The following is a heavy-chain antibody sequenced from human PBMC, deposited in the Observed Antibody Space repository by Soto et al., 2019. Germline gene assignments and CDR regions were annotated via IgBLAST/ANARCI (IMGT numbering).Heavy chain of an antibody. D-gene: IGHD1-1*01. CDR2: INQDGSEE. J-gene: IGHJ1*01. V-gene: IGHV3-7*01. CDR3: ATGERNGSNF. Sequence: EVQVVESGGDLVQPGGSLRLSCAASGFTISNYWMSWVRQAPGKRLEWVANINQDGSEELFVDSVKGRFTISRDDAKNSLYLQMHGLRAEDTATYDCATGERNGSNFRGQGTLVTVSS. CDR1: GFTISNYW.